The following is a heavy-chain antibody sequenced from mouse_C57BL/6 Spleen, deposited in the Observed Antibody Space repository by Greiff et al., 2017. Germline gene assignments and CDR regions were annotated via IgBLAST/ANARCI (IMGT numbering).Heavy chain of an antibody. CDR2: IYPGSGST. J-gene: IGHJ1*03. CDR1: GYTFTSYW. CDR3: ARGCYYGSIWYGDV. V-gene: IGHV1-55*01. D-gene: IGHD1-1*01. Sequence: QVQLQQPGAELVKPGASVKMSCKASGYTFTSYWITWVKQRPGQGLEWIGDIYPGSGSTNYNEKFKSKATLTVDTSSSTAYMPLSSLTSEDSAVYYCARGCYYGSIWYGDVWGTGTTVTVSS.